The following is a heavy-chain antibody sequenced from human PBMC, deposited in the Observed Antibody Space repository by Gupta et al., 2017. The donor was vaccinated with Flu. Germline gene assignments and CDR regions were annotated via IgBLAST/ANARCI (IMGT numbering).Heavy chain of an antibody. D-gene: IGHD2-2*01. CDR1: GYTFTGYY. CDR3: ARLYCSSTSCGWFDP. V-gene: IGHV1-2*06. CDR2: INPNSGGT. J-gene: IGHJ5*02. Sequence: QVQLVQSGSEVKKPGASVKVSCKDSGYTFTGYYMHWVRQAPGQGLEWMGRINPNSGGTNYAQKFQGRVTMTRDTSISTAYMELSRLRSDDTAVYYCARLYCSSTSCGWFDPWGQGTLVTVSS.